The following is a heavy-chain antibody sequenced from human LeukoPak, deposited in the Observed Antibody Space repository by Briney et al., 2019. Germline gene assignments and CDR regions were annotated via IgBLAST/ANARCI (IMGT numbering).Heavy chain of an antibody. CDR1: GGSISSGDYY. CDR3: AREGQDCSSTSCYSPFSYYYYYMDV. Sequence: PSQTLSLTCTVSGGSISSGDYYWSWIRQPPGKGLEWIGYIYYSGSTYYNPSLKSRVTISVDTSKNQFSLKLSSVTAADTAVYYCAREGQDCSSTSCYSPFSYYYYYMDVWGKGTTVTVSS. V-gene: IGHV4-30-4*08. CDR2: IYYSGST. J-gene: IGHJ6*03. D-gene: IGHD2-2*02.